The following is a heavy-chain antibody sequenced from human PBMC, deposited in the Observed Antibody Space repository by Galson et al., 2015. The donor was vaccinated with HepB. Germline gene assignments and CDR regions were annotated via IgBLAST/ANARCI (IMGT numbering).Heavy chain of an antibody. Sequence: SVKVSCKASGYTLTSYYMHWVRQAPGQGLEWMGIINPSGGSTSYAQKFQGRVTMTRDTSTSTVYMELSSLRSEDTAVYYCARGGYSGYGLTVVYYYGMDVWGQGTTVTVSS. CDR2: INPSGGST. J-gene: IGHJ6*02. D-gene: IGHD5-12*01. V-gene: IGHV1-46*03. CDR3: ARGGYSGYGLTVVYYYGMDV. CDR1: GYTLTSYY.